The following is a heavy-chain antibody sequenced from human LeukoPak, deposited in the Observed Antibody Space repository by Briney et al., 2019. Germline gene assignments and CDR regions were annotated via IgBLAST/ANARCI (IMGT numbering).Heavy chain of an antibody. J-gene: IGHJ4*02. Sequence: ASVKVSCKASGYTFTSYDINWVRQATGQGLAWMGWMNPNSGNTGYAQKFQGRVTMTRNTSISTAYMELSSLRSEDTAVYYCARGGGRAGTRLPVLRFLGYWGQGTLVTVSS. CDR1: GYTFTSYD. D-gene: IGHD5-12*01. CDR3: ARGGGRAGTRLPVLRFLGY. V-gene: IGHV1-8*01. CDR2: MNPNSGNT.